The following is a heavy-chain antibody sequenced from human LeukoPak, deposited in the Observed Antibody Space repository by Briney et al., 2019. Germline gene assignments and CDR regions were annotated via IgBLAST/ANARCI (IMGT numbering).Heavy chain of an antibody. D-gene: IGHD6-25*01. Sequence: SETLSLTCTVSGGSISSYYWSWIRQPPGKGLEWIGYIYYSGSTNYNPSLKSRVTTSVDTSKNQFSLKLSSVTAADTAVYYCARVRGSSAVSFDYWGQGTLVTVSS. V-gene: IGHV4-59*01. CDR2: IYYSGST. CDR3: ARVRGSSAVSFDY. J-gene: IGHJ4*02. CDR1: GGSISSYY.